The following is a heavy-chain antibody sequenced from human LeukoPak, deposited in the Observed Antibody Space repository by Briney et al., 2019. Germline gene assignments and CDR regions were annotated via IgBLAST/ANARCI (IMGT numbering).Heavy chain of an antibody. Sequence: SQTLSLTCTVSGGSISSGSYYWSWIRQPAGKGLEWIGRIYTSGSTNYNPSLKSRVTLSVDTSKNQFSLKLSSVTAADTAVYYCARVIVEPSPDYYYYMDVWGKGTTVTVSS. CDR3: ARVIVEPSPDYYYYMDV. J-gene: IGHJ6*03. CDR2: IYTSGST. V-gene: IGHV4-61*02. CDR1: GGSISSGSYY. D-gene: IGHD2-21*01.